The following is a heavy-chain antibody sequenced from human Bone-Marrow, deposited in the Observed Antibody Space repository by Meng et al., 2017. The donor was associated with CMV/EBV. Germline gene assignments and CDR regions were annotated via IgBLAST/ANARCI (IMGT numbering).Heavy chain of an antibody. D-gene: IGHD1/OR15-1a*01. CDR2: ISSSGSTI. V-gene: IGHV3-11*04. J-gene: IGHJ4*02. CDR1: GFTFSDYY. CDR3: VRSNNFEY. Sequence: GESLKISCAASGFTFSDYYMSWIRQAPGKGLEWVSYISSSGSTIYYADSVKGRFTISRDNAKDSLYLQMTSLRAEDTAVYFCVRSNNFEYWGQGTLVTVSS.